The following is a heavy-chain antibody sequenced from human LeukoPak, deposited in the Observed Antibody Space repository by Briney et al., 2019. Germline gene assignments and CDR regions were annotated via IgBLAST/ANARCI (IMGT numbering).Heavy chain of an antibody. CDR3: ARGEFSGLDY. CDR2: ILYDGSNE. V-gene: IGHV3-30-3*01. Sequence: SCKASGDTFSTYVMHWVRQAPGKGLEWVAVILYDGSNEHYTDSVRGRFTISRDNPKNTLWLQMNSLTADDTAVYYCARGEFSGLDYWGQGTLVTVSS. J-gene: IGHJ4*02. CDR1: GDTFSTYV. D-gene: IGHD5-12*01.